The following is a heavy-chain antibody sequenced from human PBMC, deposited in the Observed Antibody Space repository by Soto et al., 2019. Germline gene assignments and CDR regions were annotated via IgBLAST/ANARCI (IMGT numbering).Heavy chain of an antibody. J-gene: IGHJ4*02. Sequence: EVQLVASGGGLVQPGGSLRLSCVASGFTFSTFWMSWVRQAPGKGLEWVANIRQDGSEKNYVDSVKGRFNISRDNAKNSLYLQMNSLRDEDTAVYYCAAGRQLGNWGQGTMVAVSS. V-gene: IGHV3-7*01. CDR3: AAGRQLGN. D-gene: IGHD1-1*01. CDR1: GFTFSTFW. CDR2: IRQDGSEK.